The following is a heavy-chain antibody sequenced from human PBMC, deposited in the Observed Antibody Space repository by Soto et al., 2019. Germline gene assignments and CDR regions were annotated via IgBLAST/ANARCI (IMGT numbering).Heavy chain of an antibody. D-gene: IGHD6-19*01. J-gene: IGHJ4*02. CDR3: ARQYSSGWYYDY. Sequence: PGGSLRLSCAASGVTFSSYAMHWVRQAPGKGLEWVAVISYDGSNKYYADSVKGRFTISRDNSKNTLYLQMNSLRAEDTAVYYCARQYSSGWYYDYWGQGTLVTVSS. V-gene: IGHV3-30-3*01. CDR1: GVTFSSYA. CDR2: ISYDGSNK.